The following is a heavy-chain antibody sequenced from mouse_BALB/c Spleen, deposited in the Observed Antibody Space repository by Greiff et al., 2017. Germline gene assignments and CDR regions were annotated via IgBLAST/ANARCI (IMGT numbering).Heavy chain of an antibody. Sequence: VKLQESGAELAKPGASVKMSCKASGYTFTSYWMHWVKQRPGQGLEWIGYINPSTGYTEYNQKFKDKATLTADKSSSTAYMQLSSLTSEDSAVYYCARWDYGPFAYWGQGTLVTVSA. D-gene: IGHD2-4*01. J-gene: IGHJ3*01. CDR1: GYTFTSYW. V-gene: IGHV1-7*01. CDR2: INPSTGYT. CDR3: ARWDYGPFAY.